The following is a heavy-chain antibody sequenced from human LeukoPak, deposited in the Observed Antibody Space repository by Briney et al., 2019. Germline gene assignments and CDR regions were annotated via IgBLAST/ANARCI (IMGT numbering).Heavy chain of an antibody. Sequence: SVKVSCKASRGTFSSYAISWVRQAPGQGLEWMGGIIPIFGTANYAQKFQGRVTITADESTSTAYMELSSLRFDDTAIYYCARLMAPVGKRSTPFNYWGQGTLVTVSS. CDR1: RGTFSSYA. CDR2: IIPIFGTA. V-gene: IGHV1-69*01. CDR3: ARLMAPVGKRSTPFNY. J-gene: IGHJ4*02. D-gene: IGHD1-1*01.